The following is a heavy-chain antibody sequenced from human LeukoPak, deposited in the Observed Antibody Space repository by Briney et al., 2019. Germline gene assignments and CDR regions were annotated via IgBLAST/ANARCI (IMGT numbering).Heavy chain of an antibody. J-gene: IGHJ6*02. D-gene: IGHD5-18*01. CDR1: GGTFSSYA. V-gene: IGHV1-69*04. CDR3: ARDRIVDTAMVRRVYYYYYGMDV. Sequence: SVKVSCKASGGTFSSYAISWVRQAPGQGLEWMGRIIPILGIANYAQKFQGRVTITADKSTSTAYMGLSSLRSEDTAVYYCARDRIVDTAMVRRVYYYYYGMDVWGQGTTVTVSS. CDR2: IIPILGIA.